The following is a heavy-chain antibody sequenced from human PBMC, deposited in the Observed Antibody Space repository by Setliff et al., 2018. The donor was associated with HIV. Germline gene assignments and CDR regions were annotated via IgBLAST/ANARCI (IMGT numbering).Heavy chain of an antibody. J-gene: IGHJ4*02. CDR3: ARLRINDY. CDR2: ISGTGADT. D-gene: IGHD2-15*01. CDR1: GFTFSNQV. V-gene: IGHV3-23*01. Sequence: GGSLRLSCAASGFTFSNQVMTWVRQAPGKGLEWVSSISGTGADTYYADAVQGRFTISRDNAKNMLFLQMNSLRAEDTAVYYCARLRINDYWGQGTPVTVSS.